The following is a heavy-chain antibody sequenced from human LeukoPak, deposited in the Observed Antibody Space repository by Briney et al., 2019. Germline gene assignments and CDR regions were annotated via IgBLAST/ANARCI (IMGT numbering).Heavy chain of an antibody. Sequence: PGGSLRLSCAASGFTFSSYAMSWVRQAPGKGLEWVSAISGSGGSTYYADSVKGRFTISRDNSKNTLYLQMNSLRAEDTAVYYCAKAHDILTGYSSYFDYWGQGTLVTVSS. D-gene: IGHD3-9*01. CDR3: AKAHDILTGYSSYFDY. V-gene: IGHV3-23*01. CDR2: ISGSGGST. CDR1: GFTFSSYA. J-gene: IGHJ4*02.